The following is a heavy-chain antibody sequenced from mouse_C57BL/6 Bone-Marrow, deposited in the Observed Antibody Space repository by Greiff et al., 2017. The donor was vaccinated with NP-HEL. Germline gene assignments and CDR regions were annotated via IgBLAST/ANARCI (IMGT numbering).Heavy chain of an antibody. CDR3: AREGSTMVSAWFAY. Sequence: LKQPGAELVMPGASVKLSCKASGYTFTSYWMHWVKQRPGQGLEWIGEIDPSDSYTNYNQKFKGKSTLTVDKSSSTAYMQLSSLTSEDSAVYYCAREGSTMVSAWFAYWGQGTLVTVSA. D-gene: IGHD2-1*01. V-gene: IGHV1-69*01. J-gene: IGHJ3*01. CDR1: GYTFTSYW. CDR2: IDPSDSYT.